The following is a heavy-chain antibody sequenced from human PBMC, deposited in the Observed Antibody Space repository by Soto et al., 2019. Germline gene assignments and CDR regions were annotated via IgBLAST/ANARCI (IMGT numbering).Heavy chain of an antibody. J-gene: IGHJ4*02. CDR2: MYYNVGT. CDR1: GSSISSSGYY. CDR3: AKRVAYSSSSAYFDY. V-gene: IGHV4-39*07. Sequence: SETLSLTCIVYGSSISSSGYYWGWIRQPPGKGLEWIASMYYNVGTYYNPSLKSRVTISVDTSANQFSLKLSSVTAEDTAVYYCAKRVAYSSSSAYFDYWAQGTLVTVSS. D-gene: IGHD6-6*01.